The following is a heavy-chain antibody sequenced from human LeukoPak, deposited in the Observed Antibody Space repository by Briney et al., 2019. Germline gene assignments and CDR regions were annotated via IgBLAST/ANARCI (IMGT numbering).Heavy chain of an antibody. CDR1: GFTVSSNY. CDR2: IYSGGST. D-gene: IGHD3-22*01. Sequence: GGSLRLSCAASGFTVSSNYMSWVRQAPGKGLEWVSVIYSGGSTYYADSVKGRFTISRDNSKNTPYLQMNSLRAEDTAVYYCALNGRYYDSSPGGYFDYWGQGTLVTVPS. J-gene: IGHJ4*02. CDR3: ALNGRYYDSSPGGYFDY. V-gene: IGHV3-53*01.